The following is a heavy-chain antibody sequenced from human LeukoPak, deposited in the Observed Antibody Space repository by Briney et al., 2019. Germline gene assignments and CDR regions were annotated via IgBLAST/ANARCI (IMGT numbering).Heavy chain of an antibody. CDR2: IRYDGSIK. Sequence: GGSLRLSCAASGFTFNSYGMHWVRQAPSKGLDWVAFIRYDGSIKHYADSVKGRFTISRDNSKNTVSLQMNSPRPEDTAVYYCGKGSSTSGCPDYWGQGTLVTVSS. CDR1: GFTFNSYG. V-gene: IGHV3-30*02. J-gene: IGHJ4*02. CDR3: GKGSSTSGCPDY. D-gene: IGHD6-19*01.